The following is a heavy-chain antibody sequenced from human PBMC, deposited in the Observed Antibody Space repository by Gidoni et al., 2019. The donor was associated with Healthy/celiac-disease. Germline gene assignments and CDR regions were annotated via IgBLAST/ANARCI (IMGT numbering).Heavy chain of an antibody. CDR1: GGSISSSSYY. Sequence: QLQLQESGPGLVKPSETLSLTCTVSGGSISSSSYYWGWIRQPPGKGLEWIGSIYYSGSTYYNPSLKSRVTISVDTSKNQFSRKLSSVTAADTAVYYCTGGYCSSTSCYFDNWFDPWGQGTLVTVSS. CDR3: TGGYCSSTSCYFDNWFDP. V-gene: IGHV4-39*01. CDR2: IYYSGST. D-gene: IGHD2-2*01. J-gene: IGHJ5*02.